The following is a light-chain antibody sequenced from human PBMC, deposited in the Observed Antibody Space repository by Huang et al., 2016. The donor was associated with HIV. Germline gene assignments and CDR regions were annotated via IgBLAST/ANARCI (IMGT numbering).Light chain of an antibody. Sequence: EKVVAQSPGTLSVSPGERATHSCRARDSVSTKVAWYQQRPGQAPRLLIYGASTGAIGIPARFSGSGSGTEFALTSSSMQSEDFAVYYCQQYNNWPVTFGGGTKVEIK. CDR3: QQYNNWPVT. CDR2: GAS. J-gene: IGKJ4*01. CDR1: DSVSTK. V-gene: IGKV3-15*01.